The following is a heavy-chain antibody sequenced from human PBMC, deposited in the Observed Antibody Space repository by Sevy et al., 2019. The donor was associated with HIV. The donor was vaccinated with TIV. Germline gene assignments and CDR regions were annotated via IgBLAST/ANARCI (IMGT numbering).Heavy chain of an antibody. CDR2: IYHSGTT. Sequence: SETLSLTCDVSGFSIRNNFYWGWIRHPPGKGLEWIGSIYHSGTTYYSPSLNSRVTISVDMSNNQFALRLTSVTAADTAVYYCARARRRETNYFCMDVWGKGTTVTVSS. CDR3: ARARRRETNYFCMDV. D-gene: IGHD3-16*01. J-gene: IGHJ6*03. CDR1: GFSIRNNFY. V-gene: IGHV4-38-2*01.